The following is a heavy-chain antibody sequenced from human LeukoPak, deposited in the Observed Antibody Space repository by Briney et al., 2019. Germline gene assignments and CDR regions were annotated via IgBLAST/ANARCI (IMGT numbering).Heavy chain of an antibody. CDR1: GGSISSFY. Sequence: SETLSLTCTVSGGSISSFYWSWIRQSPGKGLEWIGYISYTGNTNYNPSLESRVTMSVDTTKNQFSLKLNSVTAADTALYYCARAPSIVGGYSYFDYWGQGALVTVSS. CDR3: ARAPSIVGGYSYFDY. CDR2: ISYTGNT. J-gene: IGHJ4*02. D-gene: IGHD1-26*01. V-gene: IGHV4-59*12.